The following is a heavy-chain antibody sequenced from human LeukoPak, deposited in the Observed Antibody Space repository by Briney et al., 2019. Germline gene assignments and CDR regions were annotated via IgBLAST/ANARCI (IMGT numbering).Heavy chain of an antibody. CDR3: ARDIPHYDFWSGYSSPTYNWFDP. Sequence: GGSLRLSCAASGFTFSDYYMSWIRQAPGKGLEWVSYISSSGSTIYYADSVKGRFTISRDNAKNSLYLQMNSLRAEDTAVYYCARDIPHYDFWSGYSSPTYNWFDPWGQGTLVTVSS. CDR1: GFTFSDYY. D-gene: IGHD3-3*01. CDR2: ISSSGSTI. V-gene: IGHV3-11*04. J-gene: IGHJ5*02.